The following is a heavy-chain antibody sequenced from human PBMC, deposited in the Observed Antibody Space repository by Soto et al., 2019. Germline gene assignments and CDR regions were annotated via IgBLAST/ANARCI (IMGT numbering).Heavy chain of an antibody. CDR3: ARAIYRGSYPHEH. CDR2: IWDDGRNK. J-gene: IGHJ4*02. Sequence: GGSLRLSCAASGFTFSSYGMHWVRQAPGKGLEGVAGIWDDGRNKYYADSVKGRFTISRDNSKNTLYLQMNSLRAEDTAVYYCARAIYRGSYPHEHWGQGTRVNVFS. CDR1: GFTFSSYG. D-gene: IGHD1-26*01. V-gene: IGHV3-33*01.